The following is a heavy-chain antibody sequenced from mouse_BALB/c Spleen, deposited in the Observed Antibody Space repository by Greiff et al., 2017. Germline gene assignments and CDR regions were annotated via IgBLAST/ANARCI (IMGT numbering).Heavy chain of an antibody. D-gene: IGHD1-1*01. CDR2: ISYSGST. J-gene: IGHJ4*01. CDR1: GYSITSDYA. V-gene: IGHV3-2*02. CDR3: ARLYGSSYYAMDY. Sequence: EVQLVESGPGLVKPSQSLSLTCTVTGYSITSDYAWNWIRQFPGNKLEWMGYISYSGSTSYNPSLKSRISITRDTSKNQFFLQLNSVTTEDTATYYCARLYGSSYYAMDYWGQGTSVTVSS.